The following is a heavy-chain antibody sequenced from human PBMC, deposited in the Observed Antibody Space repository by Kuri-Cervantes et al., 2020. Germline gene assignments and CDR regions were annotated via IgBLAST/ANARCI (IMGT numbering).Heavy chain of an antibody. CDR1: GGSISSSNW. J-gene: IGHJ5*02. D-gene: IGHD3-16*02. CDR2: IYHSGST. V-gene: IGHV4-4*02. CDR3: ARTRITFGGVIVIRWFDP. Sequence: GSLRLSCAVSGGSISSSNWWSWVRQPPGKGLEWIGEIYHSGSTYYNPSLKSRVTISVDTSKNQFSLKLSSVTAADTAVYYCARTRITFGGVIVIRWFDPWGQGTLVTVSS.